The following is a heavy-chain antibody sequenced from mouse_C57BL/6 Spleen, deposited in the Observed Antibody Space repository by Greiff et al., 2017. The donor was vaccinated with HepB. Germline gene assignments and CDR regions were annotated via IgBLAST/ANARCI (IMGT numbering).Heavy chain of an antibody. D-gene: IGHD2-10*02. Sequence: EVKLMESGGGLVKPGGSLKLSCAASGFTFSSYAMSWVRQTPEKRLEWVATISDGGSYTYYPDNVKGRFTISRDNAKNNLYLQMSHLKSEDTAMYYCARDQKVYGNYVLDYWGQGTTLTVSS. CDR3: ARDQKVYGNYVLDY. CDR2: ISDGGSYT. CDR1: GFTFSSYA. J-gene: IGHJ2*01. V-gene: IGHV5-4*01.